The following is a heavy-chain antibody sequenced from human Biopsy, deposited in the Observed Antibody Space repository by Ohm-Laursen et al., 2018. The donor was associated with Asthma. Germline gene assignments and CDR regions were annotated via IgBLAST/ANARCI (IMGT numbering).Heavy chain of an antibody. CDR1: GITFSTYG. J-gene: IGHJ4*02. CDR2: IWYDGRKK. D-gene: IGHD3-16*01. Sequence: SLRLSCAASGITFSTYGMHWVRQAPGKGLEWVSFIWYDGRKKTYADSVKGRFTISRDNSKNTLYLQMNSLKTEDTAVYYCTTGFWWTFDYWGQGTLVTVSS. V-gene: IGHV3-33*01. CDR3: TTGFWWTFDY.